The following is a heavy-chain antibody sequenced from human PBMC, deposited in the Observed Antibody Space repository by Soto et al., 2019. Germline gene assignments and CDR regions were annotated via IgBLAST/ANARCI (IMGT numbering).Heavy chain of an antibody. D-gene: IGHD4-4*01. CDR3: AKERQYPRDYFHY. CDR2: ISPNGQGI. V-gene: IGHV3-23*01. Sequence: EVKLLESGGGLVQPGGSLRLSCGVSGFTVTSNGVSWVRQAPGKGLEWVSAISPNGQGIWYADSVKGRFTISRDISRNTAFLQMDSLRAEDSAVYYCAKERQYPRDYFHYWGQGTLVTVSS. J-gene: IGHJ4*02. CDR1: GFTVTSNG.